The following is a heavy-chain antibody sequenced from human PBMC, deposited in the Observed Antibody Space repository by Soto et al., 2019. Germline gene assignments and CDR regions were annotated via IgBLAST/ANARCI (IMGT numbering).Heavy chain of an antibody. Sequence: VSGPTLVNPTETLTLTCTVSGFSLSNARMGVSWIRQPPGKALEWLAHIFSNDEKSYSTSLKSRLTISKDTSKSQVVLTMTNMDPVDTATYYCARSRSITMVRGVIFAIDYWGQGTLVTVSS. J-gene: IGHJ4*02. CDR2: IFSNDEK. D-gene: IGHD3-10*01. V-gene: IGHV2-26*01. CDR1: GFSLSNARMG. CDR3: ARSRSITMVRGVIFAIDY.